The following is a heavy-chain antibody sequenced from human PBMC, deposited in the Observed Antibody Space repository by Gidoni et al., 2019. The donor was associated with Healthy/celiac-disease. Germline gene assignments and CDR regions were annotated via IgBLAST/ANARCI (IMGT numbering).Heavy chain of an antibody. J-gene: IGHJ4*02. CDR1: GYSFTSYW. V-gene: IGHV5-51*03. Sequence: EVQLVQSGAEVKKPGESLKISCKGSGYSFTSYWIGWVRQMPGKGLEWMGIIYPGDSDTRYSPSFQGQVTISADKSISTAYLQWSSLKASDTAMYYCARVESNIAARPMDGFDYWGQGTLVTVSS. D-gene: IGHD6-6*01. CDR3: ARVESNIAARPMDGFDY. CDR2: IYPGDSDT.